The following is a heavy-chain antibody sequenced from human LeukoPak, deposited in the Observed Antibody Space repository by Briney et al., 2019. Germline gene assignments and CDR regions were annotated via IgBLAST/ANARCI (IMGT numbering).Heavy chain of an antibody. D-gene: IGHD4-17*01. V-gene: IGHV3-33*01. CDR3: TRDQNYGDHPASGMDV. CDR2: IWYDGSDQ. Sequence: GRSLRLSCAASGFTFSNYGMHWVRQAPGKGLEWVAVIWYDGSDQYYADSVKGRFTISRDNSKNTLYLQMNSLRAEDTAVYYCTRDQNYGDHPASGMDVWGQGTTVTVSS. J-gene: IGHJ6*02. CDR1: GFTFSNYG.